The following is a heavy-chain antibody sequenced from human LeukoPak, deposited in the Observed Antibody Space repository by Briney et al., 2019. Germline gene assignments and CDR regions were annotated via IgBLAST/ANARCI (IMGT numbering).Heavy chain of an antibody. CDR3: ARRGSSGVFDY. Sequence: PSETLSLTCTVSGGSISSNTYYWGWIRQPPGKGLEWIGSIYYSGSTYYNPSLKSRVTISVDTSKNQFSLKLSSVTAADTAVYYCARRGSSGVFDYWGQGTLVTVSS. D-gene: IGHD6-19*01. CDR1: GGSISSNTYY. J-gene: IGHJ4*02. CDR2: IYYSGST. V-gene: IGHV4-39*01.